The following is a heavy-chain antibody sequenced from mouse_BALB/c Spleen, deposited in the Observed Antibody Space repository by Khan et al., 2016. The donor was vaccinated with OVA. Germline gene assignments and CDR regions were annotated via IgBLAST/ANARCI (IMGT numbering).Heavy chain of an antibody. CDR3: ASHLSGSFAY. CDR1: GFTFSAYG. D-gene: IGHD1-3*01. CDR2: INSDGYHT. V-gene: IGHV5-6*01. Sequence: EVELVESGGDLVRPGGSLKLSCAASGFTFSAYGMSWVRQSPDKRLEWVATINSDGYHTYYPDSLKGRFIISRDNAKNTLYLQMRSLKSEDTAMYYCASHLSGSFAYWGQGTLVTVSA. J-gene: IGHJ3*01.